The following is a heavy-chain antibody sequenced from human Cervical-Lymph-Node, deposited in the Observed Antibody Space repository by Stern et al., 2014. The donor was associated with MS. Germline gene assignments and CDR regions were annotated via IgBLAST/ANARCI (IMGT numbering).Heavy chain of an antibody. D-gene: IGHD5-18*01. CDR1: GYSFATYW. CDR3: ARPGDDTAKYGLDV. J-gene: IGHJ6*02. V-gene: IGHV5-51*03. CDR2: IYPGDSDT. Sequence: VQLGQSGAEVKKPGESLKISCKGSGYSFATYWIRWVRQMPGKGLEWVGIIYPGDSDTSYTPSFQGQVTTPTAKSISTAYLHWSSLKASDTAMYYCARPGDDTAKYGLDVWGQGTTVTVSS.